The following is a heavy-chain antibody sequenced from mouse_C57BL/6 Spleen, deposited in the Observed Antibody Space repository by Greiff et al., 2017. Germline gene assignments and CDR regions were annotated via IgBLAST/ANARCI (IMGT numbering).Heavy chain of an antibody. CDR1: GYTFTDYE. CDR2: IDPETGGT. J-gene: IGHJ3*01. CDR3: TRCTIYYGNGFAY. D-gene: IGHD2-1*01. Sequence: QVQLQQSGAELVRPGASVTLSCKASGYTFTDYEMHWVKQTPVHGLEWIGAIDPETGGTAYNQKFKGKAILTADKSSSTAYMELRSLTSEDSAVYYCTRCTIYYGNGFAYWGQGTLVTVSA. V-gene: IGHV1-15*01.